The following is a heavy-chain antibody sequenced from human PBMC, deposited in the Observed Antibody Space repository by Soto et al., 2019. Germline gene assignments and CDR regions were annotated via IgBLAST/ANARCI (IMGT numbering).Heavy chain of an antibody. V-gene: IGHV1-18*01. D-gene: IGHD1-26*01. CDR3: ARDKGSRTTYYYYYGMDV. CDR1: GYTFTSYG. Sequence: ASVKVSCKASGYTFTSYGISWVRQAPGQGLEWMGWISAYNGNTNYAQKLQGRVTMTTDTSTSTAYMELRSLRSDDTAVYYCARDKGSRTTYYYYYGMDVWGQGTTVTVSS. J-gene: IGHJ6*02. CDR2: ISAYNGNT.